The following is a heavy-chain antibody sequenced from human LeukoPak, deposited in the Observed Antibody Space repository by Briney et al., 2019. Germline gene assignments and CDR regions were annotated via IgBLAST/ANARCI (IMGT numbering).Heavy chain of an antibody. CDR3: ARVLRYCSGGNCYSGGLGYMDV. D-gene: IGHD2-15*01. Sequence: GGSLRLSCAASGFTFDDYGMSWVRQAPGKGLEWVSGINWNGGSTGYADSVKGRFTISRDNAKNSLFLQMNSLRAEDTAVYYYARVLRYCSGGNCYSGGLGYMDVWGKGTTVTISS. CDR2: INWNGGST. CDR1: GFTFDDYG. V-gene: IGHV3-20*04. J-gene: IGHJ6*03.